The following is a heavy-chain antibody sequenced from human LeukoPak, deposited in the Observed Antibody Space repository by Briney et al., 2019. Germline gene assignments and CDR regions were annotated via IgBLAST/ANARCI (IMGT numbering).Heavy chain of an antibody. CDR1: GYTFSRHG. CDR3: AKDIHPGLDSGASCCFDY. V-gene: IGHV1-18*01. D-gene: IGHD3-22*01. Sequence: ASVKVSCKPSGYTFSRHGITWVRQAPGEGFGWMGWVRGYNGNTNYAQSVQGRVTMTTDTSTNTAYMELRSLRSDDTAVYYCAKDIHPGLDSGASCCFDYWGQGTPVTVSS. J-gene: IGHJ4*02. CDR2: VRGYNGNT.